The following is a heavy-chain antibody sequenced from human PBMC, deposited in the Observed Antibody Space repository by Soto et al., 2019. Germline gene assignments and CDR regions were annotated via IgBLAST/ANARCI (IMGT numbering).Heavy chain of an antibody. CDR1: GYRFSTYW. CDR3: ARLGGIVDTGTWIQ. CDR2: IYPGDSDA. V-gene: IGHV5-51*01. Sequence: GESLKISCKASGYRFSTYWIGWVRQRPGKGPEWMAIIYPGDSDARENPSFQGQVTISADKSSNTVHLQWRSLKASDTAIYYCARLGGIVDTGTWIQWGQGTPVTVSS. D-gene: IGHD1-26*01. J-gene: IGHJ4*02.